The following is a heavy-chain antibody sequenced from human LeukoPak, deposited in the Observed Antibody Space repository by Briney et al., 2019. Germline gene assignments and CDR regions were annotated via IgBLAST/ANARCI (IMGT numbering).Heavy chain of an antibody. CDR2: IIPIFGTA. Sequence: SVKVSCRASGGTFSSYAISWVRQAPGQGLEWMGGIIPIFGTANYAQKFQGRVTITADESTSTAYMELSSLRSEDTAVYYCACWSPGGYYDILTGYYPNWFDPWGQGTLVTVSS. CDR1: GGTFSSYA. CDR3: ACWSPGGYYDILTGYYPNWFDP. D-gene: IGHD3-9*01. V-gene: IGHV1-69*13. J-gene: IGHJ5*02.